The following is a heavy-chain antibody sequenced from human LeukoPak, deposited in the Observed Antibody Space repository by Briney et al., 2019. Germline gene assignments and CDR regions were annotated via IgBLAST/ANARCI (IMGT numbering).Heavy chain of an antibody. CDR2: INHSGST. Sequence: SETLSLTCAVYGGSFSGYYWSWIRQPPGKGLEWIGEINHSGSTNYNPSLKSRVTISVDTSKNQFSLKLSSVTAADTAVYYCAGSYCDILTGPNNWFDPWGQGTLVTVSS. D-gene: IGHD3-9*01. J-gene: IGHJ5*02. CDR3: AGSYCDILTGPNNWFDP. CDR1: GGSFSGYY. V-gene: IGHV4-34*01.